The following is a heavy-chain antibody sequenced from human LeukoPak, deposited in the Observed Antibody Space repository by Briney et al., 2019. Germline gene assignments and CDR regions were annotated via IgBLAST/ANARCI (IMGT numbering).Heavy chain of an antibody. D-gene: IGHD6-6*01. CDR1: GESFSDYY. Sequence: KPSETLSLTCSVYGESFSDYYWSWIRQPPGKGLEWIGEIDHSGSTSYNPSLKSRVTISVDTSKNQFSLNLSSVTAADTAVYYCASRLYYYYGMDVWGQGTTVTVSS. CDR3: ASRLYYYYGMDV. CDR2: IDHSGST. V-gene: IGHV4-34*01. J-gene: IGHJ6*02.